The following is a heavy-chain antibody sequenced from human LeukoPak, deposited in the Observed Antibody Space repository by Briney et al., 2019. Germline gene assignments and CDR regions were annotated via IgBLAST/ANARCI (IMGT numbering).Heavy chain of an antibody. V-gene: IGHV3-74*01. CDR3: ARAQGYYYGMDV. CDR2: INIDESTA. CDR1: GFTFSNYW. J-gene: IGHJ6*02. Sequence: GGSLRLSCVASGFTFSNYWLHWVRQAPGKGLVWVSRINIDESTANYADSVKGRFTISRDNSKNTLFLQMNSLRAEDRAVYYCARAQGYYYGMDVWGQGTTVTVSS.